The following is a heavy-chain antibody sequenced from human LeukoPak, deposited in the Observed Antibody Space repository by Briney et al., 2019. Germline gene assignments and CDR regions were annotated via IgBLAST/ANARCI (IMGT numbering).Heavy chain of an antibody. Sequence: SETLSLTCTVSGGSISSGSYYWSWIRQPAGKGLEWIGRIYTSGSTNYNPSLKSRVTISVDTSKNQFSLKLSSVTAADTAVYYCARDGPFVVPAVSWGQGTLVTVSS. V-gene: IGHV4-61*02. J-gene: IGHJ5*02. CDR3: ARDGPFVVPAVS. CDR2: IYTSGST. CDR1: GGSISSGSYY. D-gene: IGHD2-2*01.